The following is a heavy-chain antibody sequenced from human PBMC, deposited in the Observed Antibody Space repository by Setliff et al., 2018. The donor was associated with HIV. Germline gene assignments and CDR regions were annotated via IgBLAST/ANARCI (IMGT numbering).Heavy chain of an antibody. CDR3: ARGKGRYCSGGSCYPNNWFDP. CDR2: MNPNSGNT. Sequence: ASVKVSCKASGYTFTTYDISWVRQAPGQGLEWMGWMNPNSGNTGYAQKFQGRVAMTRNTSISTAYMELSSLRSEDTAVYYCARGKGRYCSGGSCYPNNWFDPWGQGTLVTVSS. CDR1: GYTFTTYD. D-gene: IGHD2-15*01. V-gene: IGHV1-8*02. J-gene: IGHJ5*02.